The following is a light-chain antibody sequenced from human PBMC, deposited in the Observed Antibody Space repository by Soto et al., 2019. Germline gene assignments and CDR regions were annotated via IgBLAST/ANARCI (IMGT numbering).Light chain of an antibody. CDR1: RDVSSG. J-gene: IGKJ1*01. CDR3: QQRSDWPRT. V-gene: IGKV3-11*01. Sequence: VLLTQSQGTLSLSPGERATLSCRASRDVSSGLLAWYQQKPGQAPRLLIYDASNRATGIPARFSGSGSGTDFTLTISSLEPEDFAVYYCQQRSDWPRTFGQGTKVDIK. CDR2: DAS.